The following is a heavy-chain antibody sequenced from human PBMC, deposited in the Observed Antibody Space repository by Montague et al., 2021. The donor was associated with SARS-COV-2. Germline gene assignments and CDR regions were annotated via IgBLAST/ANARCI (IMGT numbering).Heavy chain of an antibody. CDR3: ARVNYDFWKNYYYGFDV. J-gene: IGHJ6*02. Sequence: SLRLSCAASEFTVSANYISWVRQAPGKGLDWISVIYTGGSTYYADSVKGRFTISKDNSKNTVFLQMNSLRTEDTAVYYCARVNYDFWKNYYYGFDVWGQGTTVTVSS. CDR2: IYTGGST. V-gene: IGHV3-53*05. CDR1: EFTVSANY. D-gene: IGHD3-3*01.